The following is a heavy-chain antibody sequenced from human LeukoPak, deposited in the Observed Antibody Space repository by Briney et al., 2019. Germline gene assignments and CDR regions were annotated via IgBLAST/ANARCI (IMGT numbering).Heavy chain of an antibody. D-gene: IGHD2-21*01. CDR2: ITDNGGNT. V-gene: IGHV3-23*01. J-gene: IGHJ4*02. CDR1: GFIFKNYG. CDR3: ARCGGDTCYSRPPDY. Sequence: GGSLRLSCAASGFIFKNYGMAWVRQAPGKGLEWVSAITDNGGNTLYTDPVKGRFTISRDNSESTLFLQMDSLRGEDTAIYYCARCGGDTCYSRPPDYWGQGVLVTVSS.